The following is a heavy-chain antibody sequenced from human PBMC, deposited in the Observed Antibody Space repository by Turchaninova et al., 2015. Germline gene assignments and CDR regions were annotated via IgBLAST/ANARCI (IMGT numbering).Heavy chain of an antibody. CDR3: ARLDWFGQNDY. D-gene: IGHD3-10*01. Sequence: QVQLVQSGAEVKKPGASVSVSCRASGYTFTAYYINWMRQAPGQGLEWRGRVNPVSGGTNFAQSVQGRVTMTSDTSINTAYMQLSSLTSDDTAVYYCARLDWFGQNDYWGQGTLVTVSS. J-gene: IGHJ4*02. CDR2: VNPVSGGT. V-gene: IGHV1-2*06. CDR1: GYTFTAYY.